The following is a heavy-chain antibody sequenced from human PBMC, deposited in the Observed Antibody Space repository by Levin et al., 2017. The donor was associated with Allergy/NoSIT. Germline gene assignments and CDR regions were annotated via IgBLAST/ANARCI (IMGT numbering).Heavy chain of an antibody. CDR1: GFTFDDYA. CDR3: VKASGALSGNSPYRYFDL. Sequence: GGSLRLSCAASGFTFDDYAMHWVRQAPGKGLEWVSGITWNSFTIRYADSVKGRFTISRDNAKNSLYLQMNSLRPEDTALYYCVKASGALSGNSPYRYFDLWGRGTLVTVSS. J-gene: IGHJ2*01. D-gene: IGHD4-23*01. CDR2: ITWNSFTI. V-gene: IGHV3-9*01.